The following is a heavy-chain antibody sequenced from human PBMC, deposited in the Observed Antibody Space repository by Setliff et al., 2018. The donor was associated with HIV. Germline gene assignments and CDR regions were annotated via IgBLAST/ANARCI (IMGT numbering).Heavy chain of an antibody. Sequence: SETLSLTCTVSNGSISSHYWSWIRQPPGKGLEWIGNMYYSGSTNYNPSLKSRVTISVDRSQNHFSLKLSSVTAADTAVYYCATGGREVYPSKDVDYWGQGMLVTVSS. CDR3: ATGGREVYPSKDVDY. D-gene: IGHD2-2*01. CDR1: NGSISSHY. J-gene: IGHJ4*02. V-gene: IGHV4-59*11. CDR2: MYYSGST.